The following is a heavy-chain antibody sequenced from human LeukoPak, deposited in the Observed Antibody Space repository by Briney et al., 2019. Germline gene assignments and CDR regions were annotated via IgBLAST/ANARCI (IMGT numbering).Heavy chain of an antibody. CDR3: ARDLSSKPFDY. CDR2: ISSSSSYI. D-gene: IGHD4-11*01. V-gene: IGHV3-21*01. J-gene: IGHJ4*02. Sequence: GGSLRLPCAASGFTFSSYSMNWVRQAPGKGLEWVSSISSSSSYIYYADSVKGRFTISRDNAKNSLYLQMNSLRAEDTAVYYCARDLSSKPFDYWGQGTLVTVSS. CDR1: GFTFSSYS.